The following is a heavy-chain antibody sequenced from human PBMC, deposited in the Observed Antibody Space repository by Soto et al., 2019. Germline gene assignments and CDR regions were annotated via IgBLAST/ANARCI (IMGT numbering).Heavy chain of an antibody. J-gene: IGHJ4*02. V-gene: IGHV4-34*01. CDR1: GGSFSGYY. D-gene: IGHD1-26*01. Sequence: SETLSLTCAVYGGSFSGYYWSWIRQPPGKGLEWIGEINHSGSTNYNPSPKSRVTISVATSKNQFSLKLSYVTAADTAVYYCARGVNSGSYYFDYWGQGTLVTVSS. CDR2: INHSGST. CDR3: ARGVNSGSYYFDY.